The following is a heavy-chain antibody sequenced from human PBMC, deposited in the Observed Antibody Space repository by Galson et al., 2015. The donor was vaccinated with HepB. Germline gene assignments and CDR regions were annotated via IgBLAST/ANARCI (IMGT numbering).Heavy chain of an antibody. J-gene: IGHJ6*02. CDR1: GFTFSNYA. CDR2: INSGGHST. V-gene: IGHV3-23*01. Sequence: SLRLSCAASGFTFSNYAMNWVRQAPGKGLEGVSTINSGGHSTYDAVSVKDRFTISRDNSKNTLSLQMNSLSAGDTAIYYCAKRFSSWTSSDHYYSLDVWGPGTTVTVSS. D-gene: IGHD6-13*01. CDR3: AKRFSSWTSSDHYYSLDV.